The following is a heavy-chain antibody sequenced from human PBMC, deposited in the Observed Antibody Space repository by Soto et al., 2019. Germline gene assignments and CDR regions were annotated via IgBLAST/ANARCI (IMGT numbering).Heavy chain of an antibody. Sequence: PSETLSLTCAVYGGSFSGYYWSWIRQPPGKGLEWIGEINHSGSTNYNPSLKSRVTISVDTSKNQFSLKLSSVTGADTAVYYCARGDGDKTFDYWGQGTLVTVSS. CDR1: GGSFSGYY. CDR3: ARGDGDKTFDY. D-gene: IGHD4-17*01. CDR2: INHSGST. V-gene: IGHV4-34*01. J-gene: IGHJ4*02.